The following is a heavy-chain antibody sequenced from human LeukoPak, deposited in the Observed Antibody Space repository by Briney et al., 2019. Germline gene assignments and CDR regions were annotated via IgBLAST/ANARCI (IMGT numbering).Heavy chain of an antibody. Sequence: SVKVSCKASGGTFSSYAISWVRQAPGQGLEWMGGIIPIFGTANCAQKFQGRVTITADKSTSTAYMELSSLRSEDTAVYYCAREGSSGYLDYWGQGTLVTVSS. J-gene: IGHJ4*02. V-gene: IGHV1-69*06. D-gene: IGHD3-22*01. CDR3: AREGSSGYLDY. CDR2: IIPIFGTA. CDR1: GGTFSSYA.